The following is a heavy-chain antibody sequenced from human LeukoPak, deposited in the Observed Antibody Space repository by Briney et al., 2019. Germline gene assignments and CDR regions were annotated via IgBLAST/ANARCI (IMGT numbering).Heavy chain of an antibody. J-gene: IGHJ4*02. CDR2: INHNSGGT. D-gene: IGHD2-15*01. CDR1: VYTFTGYY. V-gene: IGHV1-2*06. Sequence: ASVKVSCMASVYTFTGYYMHWVRQAPGQGVEWMGRINHNSGGTNYGQKFQGSVTMTRDTSISTDYMELSRLRSDDTTVYYCARVVCSGGSCYDYFDYWGQGTLVIVSS. CDR3: ARVVCSGGSCYDYFDY.